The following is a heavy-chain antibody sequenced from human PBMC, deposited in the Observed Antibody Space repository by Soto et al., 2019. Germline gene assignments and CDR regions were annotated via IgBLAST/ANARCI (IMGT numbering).Heavy chain of an antibody. Sequence: SVKVSCKASGGTFSSYAISWVRQAPGQGLEWMGGIIPIFGTANYAQKFQGRVTITADESTSRAYRELSSLRSEDTAVYYCARVRTDYYDSSGYYFDIWGQGTRVTVSS. J-gene: IGHJ3*02. CDR2: IIPIFGTA. V-gene: IGHV1-69*13. CDR3: ARVRTDYYDSSGYYFDI. CDR1: GGTFSSYA. D-gene: IGHD3-22*01.